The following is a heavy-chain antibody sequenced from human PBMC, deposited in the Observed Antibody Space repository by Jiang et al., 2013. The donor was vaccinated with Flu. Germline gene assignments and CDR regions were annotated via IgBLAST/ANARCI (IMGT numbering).Heavy chain of an antibody. V-gene: IGHV3-30*18. CDR1: GFTLSSYG. CDR3: AKEVNDLY. CDR2: ISYDGSNK. D-gene: IGHD5/OR15-5a*01. Sequence: AASGFTLSSYGMHWVRQAPGKGLEWVAVISYDGSNKYYADSVKGRFTISRDNSKNTLYLQMNSLRAEDTAVYYCAKEVNDLYWGQGTLVTVSS. J-gene: IGHJ4*02.